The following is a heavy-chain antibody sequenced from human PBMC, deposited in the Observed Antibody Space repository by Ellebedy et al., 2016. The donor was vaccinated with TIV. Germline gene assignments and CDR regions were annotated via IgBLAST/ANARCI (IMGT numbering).Heavy chain of an antibody. CDR2: ISYDGSNK. CDR3: AKDDIAVAGDAFDF. D-gene: IGHD6-19*01. V-gene: IGHV3-30*18. CDR1: GFSFSTYG. Sequence: GESLKISCAASGFSFSTYGMHWVRQAPGKGLEWVALISYDGSNKLYADSVKGRFTISRDNSKKTLYLHLNNLRSDETALYYCAKDDIAVAGDAFDFWGKGTVVTVSS. J-gene: IGHJ3*01.